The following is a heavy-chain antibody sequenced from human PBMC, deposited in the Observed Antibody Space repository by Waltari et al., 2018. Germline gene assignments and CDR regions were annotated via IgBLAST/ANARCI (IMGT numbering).Heavy chain of an antibody. V-gene: IGHV4-34*01. CDR1: GGSFSGYY. CDR3: ARENRVYSGYDFLGAPKYYFDY. J-gene: IGHJ4*02. CDR2: INHSGST. Sequence: QVQLQQWGAGLLKPSETLSLTCAVYGGSFSGYYWSWIRQPPGKGLEWIGEINHSGSTNYSPSLKSRVTISVDTSKNQFSLKLSSVTAADTAVYYCARENRVYSGYDFLGAPKYYFDYWGQGTLVTVSS. D-gene: IGHD5-12*01.